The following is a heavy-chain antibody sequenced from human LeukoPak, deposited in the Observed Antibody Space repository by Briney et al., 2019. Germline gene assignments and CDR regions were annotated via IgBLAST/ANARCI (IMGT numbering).Heavy chain of an antibody. CDR3: AKDPTSYYYDSSVDS. CDR2: IRYDGSNQ. J-gene: IGHJ4*02. Sequence: GGSLRLSCAASGFTFSSYGMHWVRQAPGKGLDWVAFIRYDGSNQYYADSVKGRFTISRDNSKNTLYLRMNSLRAEDTAVYYCAKDPTSYYYDSSVDSWGQGTLVTVSS. V-gene: IGHV3-30*02. D-gene: IGHD3-22*01. CDR1: GFTFSSYG.